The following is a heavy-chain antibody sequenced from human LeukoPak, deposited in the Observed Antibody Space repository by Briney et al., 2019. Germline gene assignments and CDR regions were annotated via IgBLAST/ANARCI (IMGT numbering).Heavy chain of an antibody. D-gene: IGHD3-10*01. V-gene: IGHV4-30-2*01. CDR2: IYHSGST. CDR1: GGSISSGGYS. Sequence: SQTLSLTCAVSGGSISSGGYSWRWIRQPPGKGLEWIGYIYHSGSTYYNPSLKSRVTISVDRSKNQFSLKLSSVTAADTAVYYCASFYGSGRAYYFDYWGQGTLVTVSS. CDR3: ASFYGSGRAYYFDY. J-gene: IGHJ4*02.